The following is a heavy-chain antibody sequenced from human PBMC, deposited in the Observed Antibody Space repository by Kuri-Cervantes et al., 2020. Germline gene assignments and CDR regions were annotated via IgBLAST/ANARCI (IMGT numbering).Heavy chain of an antibody. CDR2: IYHSGST. J-gene: IGHJ4*02. CDR1: GYSISSGYY. Sequence: SETLSLTCAVSGYSISSGYYWGWIRQPPGKGLEWIGSIYHSGSTYYNPSLKSRVTISVDTSKIQFSLKLSSVTAADTAVYYCARFYSSAWSFDYWGQGTLVTVSS. V-gene: IGHV4-38-2*01. CDR3: ARFYSSAWSFDY. D-gene: IGHD6-19*01.